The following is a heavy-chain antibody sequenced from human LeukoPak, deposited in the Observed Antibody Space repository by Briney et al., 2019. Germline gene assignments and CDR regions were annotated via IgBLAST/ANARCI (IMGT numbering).Heavy chain of an antibody. CDR3: ARVVAATGIDY. Sequence: SETLSLTCAVYGGSFSGYYWSWIRQPPGKGLEWIGEINHSGSTNYNPSLKSRVTISVDTSRNQFSLNLSSVTAADTAVYYCARVVAATGIDYWGQGTLVTVSS. J-gene: IGHJ4*02. V-gene: IGHV4-34*01. CDR2: INHSGST. D-gene: IGHD5-12*01. CDR1: GGSFSGYY.